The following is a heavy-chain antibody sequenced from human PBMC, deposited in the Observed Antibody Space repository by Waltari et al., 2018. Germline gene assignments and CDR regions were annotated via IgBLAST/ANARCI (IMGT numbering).Heavy chain of an antibody. CDR1: GFTFASYA. J-gene: IGHJ4*02. V-gene: IGHV3-23*04. D-gene: IGHD3-3*01. CDR3: AKSGLQSSGFGYFFDY. Sequence: ELQLVESGGGLVQPGGSLRLSCAASGFTFASYAMNWVRQAPGKGLGGVPGISCSGGSTYYADSVKGRFTISRDNSESTLYLQMNSLRAEDTAVYYCAKSGLQSSGFGYFFDYWGQGTLVTVSA. CDR2: ISCSGGST.